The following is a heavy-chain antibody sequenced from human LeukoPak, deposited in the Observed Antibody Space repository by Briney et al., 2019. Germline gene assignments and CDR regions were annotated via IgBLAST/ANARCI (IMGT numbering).Heavy chain of an antibody. Sequence: PGGSLRLSCAASGFTFSTYEMNWVRQAPGKGLEWVSYISDTGGTIYYADSVKGRFTISRDNAKNSLYLQMNSLRAEDTAVYYRARAHTEQELVFNLDYWGQGTLVTVSS. D-gene: IGHD6-13*01. V-gene: IGHV3-48*03. CDR3: ARAHTEQELVFNLDY. CDR1: GFTFSTYE. CDR2: ISDTGGTI. J-gene: IGHJ4*02.